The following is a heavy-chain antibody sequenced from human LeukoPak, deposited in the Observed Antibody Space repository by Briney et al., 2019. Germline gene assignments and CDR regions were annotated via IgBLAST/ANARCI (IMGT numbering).Heavy chain of an antibody. J-gene: IGHJ3*02. CDR1: GGSISSGGYH. CDR2: IYYSGST. V-gene: IGHV4-31*03. CDR3: ARAYYYAPGAFDI. Sequence: SETLSLTCTVSGGSISSGGYHWSWIRQHPGKGLEWIGYIYYSGSTYYNPSLKSRVTISVDTSKNQFSLKLSSVTAADTAVYYCARAYYYAPGAFDIWGQGTMVTVSS. D-gene: IGHD3-10*01.